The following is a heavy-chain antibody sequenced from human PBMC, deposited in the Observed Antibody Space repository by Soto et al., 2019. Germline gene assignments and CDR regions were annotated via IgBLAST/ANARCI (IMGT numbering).Heavy chain of an antibody. CDR2: IYYSGST. CDR1: GGSISSYY. J-gene: IGHJ6*03. V-gene: IGHV4-59*08. CDR3: ARTYYDFWSGYLYYYYYYMDV. D-gene: IGHD3-3*01. Sequence: SETLSLTCTVSGGSISSYYWSWIRQPPGKGLEWIGYIYYSGSTNYNPSLKSRVTISVDTSKNQFYLKLSSVTAADTAVYYFARTYYDFWSGYLYYYYYYMDVWGKGTTVTVSS.